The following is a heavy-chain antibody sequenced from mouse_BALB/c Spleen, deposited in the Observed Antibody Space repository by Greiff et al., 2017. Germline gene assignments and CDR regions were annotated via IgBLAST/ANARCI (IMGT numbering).Heavy chain of an antibody. Sequence: VQLKQSGPELVKTGASVKISCKASGYSFTGYNMNWVKQSNGKSLEWIGNIDPYYGGTSYNQKFKGKATLTVDKSSSTAYMQLKSLTSEDSAVYYCARGGDGGDYYAMDYWGQGTSVTVSS. CDR1: GYSFTGYN. V-gene: IGHV1S135*01. CDR3: ARGGDGGDYYAMDY. CDR2: IDPYYGGT. J-gene: IGHJ4*01.